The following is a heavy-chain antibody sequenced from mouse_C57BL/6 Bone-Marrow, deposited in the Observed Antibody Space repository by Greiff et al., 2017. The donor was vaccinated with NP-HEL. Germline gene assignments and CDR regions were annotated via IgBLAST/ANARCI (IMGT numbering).Heavy chain of an antibody. Sequence: EVQLQQSGPELVKPGASVKIPCKASGYTFTDYNMAWVKQSHGKSLEWIGDINPNNGGTIYNQKFKGKATLTVDKSSSTAYMELRSLTSEDTAVYYCARWGWLLHAMDYWGQGTSVTVSS. CDR2: INPNNGGT. D-gene: IGHD2-3*01. J-gene: IGHJ4*01. CDR3: ARWGWLLHAMDY. CDR1: GYTFTDYN. V-gene: IGHV1-18*01.